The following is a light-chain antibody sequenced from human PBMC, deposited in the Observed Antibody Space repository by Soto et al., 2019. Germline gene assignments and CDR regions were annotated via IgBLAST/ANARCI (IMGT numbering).Light chain of an antibody. CDR1: QSFSSY. Sequence: DVQMTQSPSSLSASVGDTVTIPCRSSQSFSSYLNWYQQKPGKAPKLLIYAASSLQSGVPSRFSGSGSGTHFTLTISSLQPEDFGTYYCQQTDSFPITFGQGTRLEI. CDR2: AAS. V-gene: IGKV1-39*01. CDR3: QQTDSFPIT. J-gene: IGKJ5*01.